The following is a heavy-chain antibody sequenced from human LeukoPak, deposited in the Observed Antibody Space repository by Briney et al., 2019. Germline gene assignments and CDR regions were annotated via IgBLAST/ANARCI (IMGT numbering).Heavy chain of an antibody. CDR3: ARDPESGVLRYFDWLSRSPLYNWFDP. CDR2: ISAYNGNT. J-gene: IGHJ5*02. V-gene: IGHV1-18*01. D-gene: IGHD3-9*01. CDR1: GYTFTSYG. Sequence: ASVKVSCKASGYTFTSYGISWVRQAPGQGLEWMGWISAYNGNTNYAQKLQGRVTMATDASTSTAYMELRSLRSDDAAVYYCARDPESGVLRYFDWLSRSPLYNWFDPWGQGTLVTVSS.